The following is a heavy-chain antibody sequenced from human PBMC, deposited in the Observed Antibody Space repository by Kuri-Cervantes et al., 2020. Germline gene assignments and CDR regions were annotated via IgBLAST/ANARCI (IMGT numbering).Heavy chain of an antibody. Sequence: GESLKISCAASGFTFSSYWMSWVRQAPGKGLEWVANIKQDGSEEYYVDSVKGRFTISRDNAKNSLYLQMNSLRDEDTAVYYCAREKRITMVRGVTIYYYYGMDVWGQGTTVTVSS. D-gene: IGHD3-10*01. V-gene: IGHV3-7*01. CDR1: GFTFSSYW. CDR3: AREKRITMVRGVTIYYYYGMDV. CDR2: IKQDGSEE. J-gene: IGHJ6*02.